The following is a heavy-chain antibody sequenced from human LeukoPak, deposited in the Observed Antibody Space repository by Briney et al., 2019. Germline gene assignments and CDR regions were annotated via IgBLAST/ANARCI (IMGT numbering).Heavy chain of an antibody. Sequence: SETLSLTCTVSGDSMSDSYWSWIRQPAGKGLEWIGRIYTSGSTNYNPSLKSRVAVSVDTSSNQFSLTLSSVTAADTAVYHCARDIRSHNGPGGYYYYYMDVWGKGTTVTVSS. CDR1: GDSMSDSY. CDR3: ARDIRSHNGPGGYYYYYMDV. J-gene: IGHJ6*03. CDR2: IYTSGST. D-gene: IGHD2-8*01. V-gene: IGHV4-4*07.